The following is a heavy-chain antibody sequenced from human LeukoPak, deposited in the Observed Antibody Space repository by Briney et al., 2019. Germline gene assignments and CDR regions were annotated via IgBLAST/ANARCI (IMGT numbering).Heavy chain of an antibody. CDR2: ISTSSSVI. CDR3: ARVRRGGRPTDAFEI. J-gene: IGHJ3*02. D-gene: IGHD4-23*01. CDR1: GFTFSDYY. V-gene: IGHV3-11*01. Sequence: GGSLRLSCAASGFTFSDYYMSYIRQAPGKGLEWLSYISTSSSVIYYADSVKGRFTISRDNANNSLYLQMNSLRAEDTAVYYCARVRRGGRPTDAFEIWGQGTMVTVSS.